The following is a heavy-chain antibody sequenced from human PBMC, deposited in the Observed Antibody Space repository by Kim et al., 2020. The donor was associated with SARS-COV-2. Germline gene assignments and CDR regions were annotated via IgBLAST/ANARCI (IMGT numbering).Heavy chain of an antibody. D-gene: IGHD2-21*02. CDR1: GFTFSSYA. CDR2: ISGSGGST. J-gene: IGHJ4*02. Sequence: GGSLRLSCAASGFTFSSYAMSWVRQAPGKGLEWVSTISGSGGSTYYADSVKGRFTISRDTSKDTLSLQMNSLRAEDTAVYYCAKDTLRDTPDYWGQGTLVTVSS. V-gene: IGHV3-23*01. CDR3: AKDTLRDTPDY.